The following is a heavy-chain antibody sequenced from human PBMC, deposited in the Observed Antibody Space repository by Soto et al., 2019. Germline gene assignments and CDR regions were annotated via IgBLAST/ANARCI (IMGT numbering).Heavy chain of an antibody. V-gene: IGHV3-30*18. CDR1: GFTFSSYG. Sequence: VQLVESGGGVVQPGRSLRLSCAASGFTFSSYGMHWVRQAPGKGLEWVAVISYDGSNKYYADSVKGRFTISRDNSKNTLYLQMNSLRAEDTAVYYCAKVGDLTGTHLWGQGTLVTVSS. CDR3: AKVGDLTGTHL. D-gene: IGHD1-20*01. J-gene: IGHJ4*02. CDR2: ISYDGSNK.